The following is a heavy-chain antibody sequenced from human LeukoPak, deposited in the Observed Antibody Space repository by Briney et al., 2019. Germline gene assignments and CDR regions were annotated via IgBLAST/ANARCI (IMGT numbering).Heavy chain of an antibody. Sequence: GGSLRLSCAASGFTFSSYGMHWVRQAPGKGLEWVAVISYDGSNKYYADSVKGRFTISRDNSKNTLHLQMNSLRAEDTAVYYCARDQYYYDSSGPDAFDIWGQGTMVTVSS. CDR3: ARDQYYYDSSGPDAFDI. D-gene: IGHD3-22*01. CDR1: GFTFSSYG. J-gene: IGHJ3*02. V-gene: IGHV3-30*03. CDR2: ISYDGSNK.